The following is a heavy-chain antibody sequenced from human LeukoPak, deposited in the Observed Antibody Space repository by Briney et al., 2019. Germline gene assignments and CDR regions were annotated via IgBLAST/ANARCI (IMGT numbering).Heavy chain of an antibody. V-gene: IGHV3-23*01. D-gene: IGHD3-9*01. J-gene: IGHJ4*02. CDR2: ISGSGGST. CDR1: GFTFSSYA. Sequence: PGGSLRLSCAASGFTFSSYAMSWVRQAPGKGLEWVSAISGSGGSTYYADSVKGRFTISRDNSKNTLYLQMNSLRAEDTAVYYCAKTTGYFDWLLLDYRGQGTLVTVSS. CDR3: AKTTGYFDWLLLDY.